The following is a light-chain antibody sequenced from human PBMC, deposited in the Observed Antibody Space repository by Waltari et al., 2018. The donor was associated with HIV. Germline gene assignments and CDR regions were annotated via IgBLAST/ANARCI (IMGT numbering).Light chain of an antibody. CDR1: QSLVYTDGNTY. CDR2: KVS. V-gene: IGKV2-30*01. J-gene: IGKJ1*01. Sequence: EVVMTQSPLSLPVSLGQPASISCRSNQSLVYTDGNTYLNWFHQRPGQSPRRLIYKVSNRDYGVPDRFGGGGSGTVFTLKITRVEAEDVGVYYCMQGTYWPPTFGPGTKVEIK. CDR3: MQGTYWPPT.